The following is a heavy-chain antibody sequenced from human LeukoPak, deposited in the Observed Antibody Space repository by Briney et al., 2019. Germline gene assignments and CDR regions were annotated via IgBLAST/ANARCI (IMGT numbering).Heavy chain of an antibody. J-gene: IGHJ4*02. CDR1: GFTVSSNY. D-gene: IGHD3-22*01. CDR3: ARAPTYYYDSSGPNGDY. V-gene: IGHV3-66*01. CDR2: IYSGGST. Sequence: PGGSLRLSCAASGFTVSSNYMSWVRQAPGKGLEWVSVIYSGGSTYYADSVKGRFTISRDNSKNTLYLQMNSLRAEDTAVYYCARAPTYYYDSSGPNGDYWGQGTLVTVSS.